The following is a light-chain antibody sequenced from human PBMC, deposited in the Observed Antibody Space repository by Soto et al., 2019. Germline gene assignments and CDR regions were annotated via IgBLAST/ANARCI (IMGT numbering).Light chain of an antibody. CDR3: QQCNTWPLT. V-gene: IGKV3-11*01. J-gene: IGKJ4*01. Sequence: EIVLTQSPATLSLSPGESATLSCRASQSVSRCLVWFQHKPGQAPRLVIHDASYRAADIPARFSGSGSETDFTLTIRSLQPEDFAVYYCQQCNTWPLTFGGGTKLEIK. CDR1: QSVSRC. CDR2: DAS.